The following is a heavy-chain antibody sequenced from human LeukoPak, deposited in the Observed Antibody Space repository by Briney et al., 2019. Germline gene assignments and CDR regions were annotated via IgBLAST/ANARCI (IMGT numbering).Heavy chain of an antibody. CDR1: GGSTSSGTYY. D-gene: IGHD4-17*01. J-gene: IGHJ6*03. Sequence: PSETLSLTCTVSGGSTSSGTYYWNWIRQPAGKGLEWIGRIYTSGSTDYNPSLKSRVTISVDTSKNQFSLRLSSVTAADTAVYYCKVGDYGDYYYYMDVWGKGTTVTVSS. V-gene: IGHV4-61*02. CDR3: KVGDYGDYYYYMDV. CDR2: IYTSGST.